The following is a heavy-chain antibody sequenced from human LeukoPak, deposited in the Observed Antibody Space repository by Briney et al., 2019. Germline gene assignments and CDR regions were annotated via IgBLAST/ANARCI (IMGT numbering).Heavy chain of an antibody. CDR1: GFTFSSYA. CDR2: ISGSGGST. CDR3: AKVHVVSPTVPYYLDY. J-gene: IGHJ4*02. Sequence: GGSLRLSCAASGFTFSSYAMSWVRQAPGKGLEWVSAISGSGGSTYYADSVKGRFTISRDNSKNTLYLQMNSLRAEDTAVYYCAKVHVVSPTVPYYLDYWGQGTLVTVSS. V-gene: IGHV3-23*01. D-gene: IGHD4-17*01.